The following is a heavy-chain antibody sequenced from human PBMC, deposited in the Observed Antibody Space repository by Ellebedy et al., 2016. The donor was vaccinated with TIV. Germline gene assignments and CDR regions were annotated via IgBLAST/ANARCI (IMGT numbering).Heavy chain of an antibody. CDR2: INHSGST. V-gene: IGHV4-34*01. Sequence: GSLRLSXAVYGGSFSGYYWSWIRQPPGKGLEWIGEINHSGSTNYNPSLKSRVTISVDTSKNQFSLKLSSVTAADTAVYYCARGGGSWYFHYYYGMDVWGQGTTVTVSS. CDR1: GGSFSGYY. J-gene: IGHJ6*02. D-gene: IGHD6-13*01. CDR3: ARGGGSWYFHYYYGMDV.